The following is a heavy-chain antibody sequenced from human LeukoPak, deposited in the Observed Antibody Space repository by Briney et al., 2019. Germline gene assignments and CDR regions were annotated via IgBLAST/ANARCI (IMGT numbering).Heavy chain of an antibody. J-gene: IGHJ6*02. D-gene: IGHD3-10*01. CDR2: IQQDGGGK. Sequence: GSLRLSCAASGFILSNYWMTWVRQAPGKGLEWVANIQQDGGGKYYVDSVKGRFTISRDNAKNSLYLQMSSLRDEDTAVYYCAREGNYYAPRYYYYGLDVWGQGTTVTVSS. CDR3: AREGNYYAPRYYYYGLDV. V-gene: IGHV3-7*01. CDR1: GFILSNYW.